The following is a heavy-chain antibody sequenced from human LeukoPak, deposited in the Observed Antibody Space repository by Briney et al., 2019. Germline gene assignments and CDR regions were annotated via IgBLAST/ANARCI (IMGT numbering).Heavy chain of an antibody. CDR2: INHSGST. J-gene: IGHJ3*02. V-gene: IGHV4-34*01. Sequence: PSETLSLTCAVYGGSFSGYYWSWIRQPPGKGLEWIGEINHSGSTNYNPSLKSRVTISVDTSKNQFSLKLSSVTAADTAVYYCARLTVTTYQDAFDIWGQGTMVTVSS. CDR1: GGSFSGYY. D-gene: IGHD4-11*01. CDR3: ARLTVTTYQDAFDI.